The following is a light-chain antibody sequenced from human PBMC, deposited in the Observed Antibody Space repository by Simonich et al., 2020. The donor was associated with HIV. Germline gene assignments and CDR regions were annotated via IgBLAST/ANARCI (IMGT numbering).Light chain of an antibody. J-gene: IGKJ2*01. V-gene: IGKV4-1*01. CDR1: QSVLSSSNNKNF. CDR3: QQYYSTLSYT. CDR2: WAS. Sequence: DIVMTQSPDSLAVSLGERATINCKSSQSVLSSSNNKNFLTWYQHKPGQPPKRLFYWASAREFGVPDRFSGSGSGTDFTLTINSLQAEDVAVYYCQQYYSTLSYTFGQGTKLEIK.